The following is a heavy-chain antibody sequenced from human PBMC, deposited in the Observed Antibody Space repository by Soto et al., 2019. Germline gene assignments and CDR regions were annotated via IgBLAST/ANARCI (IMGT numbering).Heavy chain of an antibody. D-gene: IGHD2-8*02. CDR2: ILVDGRT. CDR1: GFICSSYD. J-gene: IGHJ3*02. Sequence: PGGSLRLSCVASGFICSSYDMSWVRQAPGKGLEWVSTILVDGRTFYVDSVKGRFTISRDNSKNTVYLQMNSLTAGDTALYYCAKATATGGGAFDICGQGTMVTVSS. V-gene: IGHV3-23*01. CDR3: AKATATGGGAFDI.